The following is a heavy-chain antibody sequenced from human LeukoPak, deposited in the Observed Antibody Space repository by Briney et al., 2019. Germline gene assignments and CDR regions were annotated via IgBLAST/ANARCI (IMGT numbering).Heavy chain of an antibody. V-gene: IGHV1-2*02. Sequence: ASVKVSCKASGYTFTGYYMHWVRQAPGQGLEWMGWINPNSGGTNYAQKFQGRVTMTRDTSISTAYMELSRLRSDDTAVYYCASDYYDSSGPDFDYWGQGTLVTVSS. J-gene: IGHJ4*02. CDR1: GYTFTGYY. CDR2: INPNSGGT. CDR3: ASDYYDSSGPDFDY. D-gene: IGHD3-22*01.